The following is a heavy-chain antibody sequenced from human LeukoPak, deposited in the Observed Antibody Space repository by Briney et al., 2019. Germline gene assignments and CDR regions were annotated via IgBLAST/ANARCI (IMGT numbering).Heavy chain of an antibody. V-gene: IGHV4-4*09. CDR2: IYTSGST. J-gene: IGHJ6*03. CDR3: ARLLTLDYYYYYMDV. Sequence: SEPLSLTCTVSGGSISSYYWSWIRQPPGKGLEWIGYIYTSGSTNYNPSLKSRVTISVDTSKNQFSLKLSSVTAADTAVYYCARLLTLDYYYYYMDVWGKGTTVTVSS. D-gene: IGHD1-14*01. CDR1: GGSISSYY.